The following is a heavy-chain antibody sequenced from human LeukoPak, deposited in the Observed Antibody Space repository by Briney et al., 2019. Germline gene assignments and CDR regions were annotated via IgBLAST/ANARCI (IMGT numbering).Heavy chain of an antibody. V-gene: IGHV3-21*01. Sequence: PGGSLRLSCAASGFTFSSYSMNWVRQAPGKALEWVSFISSSTSYISYADSVKGRFTISRDNAKSSLWLQMNSLRAEDTAVYYCARATNGRFDIWGQGTMVTVSS. CDR2: ISSSTSYI. D-gene: IGHD2-8*01. CDR1: GFTFSSYS. J-gene: IGHJ3*02. CDR3: ARATNGRFDI.